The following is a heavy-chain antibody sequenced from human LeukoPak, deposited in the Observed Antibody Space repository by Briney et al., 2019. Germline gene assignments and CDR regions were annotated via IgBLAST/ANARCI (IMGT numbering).Heavy chain of an antibody. J-gene: IGHJ4*02. Sequence: GGSLRPSCAASGFTFSRHWMSWVRQAPGKGLEWVANIKQDGSEKYYVDSVKGRFTISRDNAKNSLYLQMNSLRAEDTAVYYCARAVTYYYDSSGYYYNNYWGQGTLVTVSS. CDR2: IKQDGSEK. V-gene: IGHV3-7*01. D-gene: IGHD3-22*01. CDR3: ARAVTYYYDSSGYYYNNY. CDR1: GFTFSRHW.